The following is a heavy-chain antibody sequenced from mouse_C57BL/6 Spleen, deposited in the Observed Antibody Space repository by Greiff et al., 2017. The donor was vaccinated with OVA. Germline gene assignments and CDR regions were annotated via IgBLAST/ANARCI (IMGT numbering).Heavy chain of an antibody. CDR3: ARPTTVVATKAMDY. V-gene: IGHV1-64*01. CDR2: IHPNSGST. J-gene: IGHJ4*01. D-gene: IGHD1-1*01. CDR1: GYTFTSYW. Sequence: VQLQQPGAELVKPGASVKLSCKASGYTFTSYWMHWVKQRPGQGLEWIGMIHPNSGSTNYNEKFKSKATLTVDKSSSTAYMQLISLPSEDSAVYYCARPTTVVATKAMDYWGQGTSVTVSS.